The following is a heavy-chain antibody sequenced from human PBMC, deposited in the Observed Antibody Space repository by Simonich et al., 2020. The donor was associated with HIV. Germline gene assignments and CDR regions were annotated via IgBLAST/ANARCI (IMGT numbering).Heavy chain of an antibody. V-gene: IGHV4-34*01. D-gene: IGHD6-13*01. Sequence: QVQLQQWGAGLLKPSETLSLTCAVYGGSFSGYYWSWSRQPPGKGLEWIGEINQSASTNYNPSPKSRVTIAVDTSKNQFSLKLSSVTAADTAVYYCARLTAGGLGEYFQHWGQGTLVTVSS. CDR2: INQSAST. CDR1: GGSFSGYY. J-gene: IGHJ1*01. CDR3: ARLTAGGLGEYFQH.